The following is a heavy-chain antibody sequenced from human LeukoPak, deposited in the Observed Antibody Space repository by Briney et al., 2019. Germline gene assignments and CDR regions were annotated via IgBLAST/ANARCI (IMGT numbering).Heavy chain of an antibody. CDR1: GGSISSGGYY. V-gene: IGHV4-31*03. J-gene: IGHJ3*02. Sequence: SETLSLTCTVSGGSISSGGYYWSWIRQHPGKGLEWIGYIYYSGSTYYNPSLKSRVTISVDTSKNQFSLKLSSVTAADTAVYYCARVRSIYSSGWYKAFDIWGQGTMVTVSS. D-gene: IGHD6-19*01. CDR2: IYYSGST. CDR3: ARVRSIYSSGWYKAFDI.